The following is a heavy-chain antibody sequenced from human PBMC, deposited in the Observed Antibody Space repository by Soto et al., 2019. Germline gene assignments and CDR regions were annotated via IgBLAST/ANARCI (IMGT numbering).Heavy chain of an antibody. Sequence: LSLTCSVSGGSVSSGSYYWSWIRQPPGKGLEWIGYIYYSGSTNYTPSRRRRVTISVDTSRNQFSLKLRSVTAADTAVYYCARDSRVYNLFDPWGQGTLVTVSS. V-gene: IGHV4-61*01. D-gene: IGHD2-8*01. J-gene: IGHJ5*02. CDR3: ARDSRVYNLFDP. CDR1: GGSVSSGSYY. CDR2: IYYSGST.